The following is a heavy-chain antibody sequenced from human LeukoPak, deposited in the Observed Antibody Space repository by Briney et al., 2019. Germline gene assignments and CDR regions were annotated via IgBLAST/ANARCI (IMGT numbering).Heavy chain of an antibody. CDR3: ARFTIRRYFDY. V-gene: IGHV3-48*04. D-gene: IGHD3-3*01. CDR1: GFTFSSYS. J-gene: IGHJ4*02. CDR2: ISSSGSTI. Sequence: GGSLRLSCAASGFTFSSYSMNWVRQAPGKGLEWVSSISSSGSTIYYADSVKGRFTISRDNAKNSLYLQMNSLRAEDTAVYYCARFTIRRYFDYWGQGTLVTVSS.